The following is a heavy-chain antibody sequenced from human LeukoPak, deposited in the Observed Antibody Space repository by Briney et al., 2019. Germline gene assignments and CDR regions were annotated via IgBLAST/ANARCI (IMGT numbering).Heavy chain of an antibody. D-gene: IGHD3-9*01. J-gene: IGHJ3*02. V-gene: IGHV4-4*02. CDR3: ARTFYDILTGYYGGHDFDI. CDR1: GGSISSSNW. Sequence: PSETLSLTCAVSGGSISSSNWWSWVRQPPGKGLEWIGEIYHSGSINYNPSLKSRVTISVDKSKNQFSLKLSSVTAADTAVYYCARTFYDILTGYYGGHDFDIWGQGTMVTVSS. CDR2: IYHSGSI.